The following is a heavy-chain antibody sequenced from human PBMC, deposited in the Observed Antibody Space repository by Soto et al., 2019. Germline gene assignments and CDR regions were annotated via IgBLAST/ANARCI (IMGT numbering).Heavy chain of an antibody. CDR2: ISYDGNDE. V-gene: IGHV3-30-3*01. D-gene: IGHD3-22*01. J-gene: IGHJ4*02. Sequence: QVQLVESGGGVVQPGGSLRLSCAASGFTFSSFALHWVRQAPGKGLEWVTLISYDGNDEYYTDSVKGRFSISRDNSKNTVSLQMNSLRLEDTAVYFCARGPNYYESSGYFGYWGQGTLVTVSS. CDR3: ARGPNYYESSGYFGY. CDR1: GFTFSSFA.